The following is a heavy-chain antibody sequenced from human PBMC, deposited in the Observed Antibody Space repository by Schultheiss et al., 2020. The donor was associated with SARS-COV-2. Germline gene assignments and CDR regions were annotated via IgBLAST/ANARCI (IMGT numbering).Heavy chain of an antibody. J-gene: IGHJ6*02. CDR1: GGSISSGGYY. D-gene: IGHD6-19*01. V-gene: IGHV4-31*01. Sequence: SETLSLTCTVSGGSISSGGYYWIWIRQHPGKGLEWIGYIYYSGSTYYNPSLKSLVTISVDTSKNQFSLKLRSVTAADTAVYYCARVSSGWPNYYYGMDVWGQGTTVTVSS. CDR2: IYYSGST. CDR3: ARVSSGWPNYYYGMDV.